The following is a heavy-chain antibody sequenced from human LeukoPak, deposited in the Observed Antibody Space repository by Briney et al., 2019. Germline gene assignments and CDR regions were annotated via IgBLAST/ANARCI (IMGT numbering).Heavy chain of an antibody. J-gene: IGHJ4*02. CDR1: GFTFSGSA. Sequence: PGGSLRLSCAASGFTFSGSAMHWVRQASGKGLEWVGRIRSEANTYATAYAASVKGRFTISRDDSKNTAYLQMNSLKTEDTAVYYCTRLDYDSGGYFADYWGQGTLVTVSS. V-gene: IGHV3-73*01. D-gene: IGHD3-22*01. CDR2: IRSEANTYAT. CDR3: TRLDYDSGGYFADY.